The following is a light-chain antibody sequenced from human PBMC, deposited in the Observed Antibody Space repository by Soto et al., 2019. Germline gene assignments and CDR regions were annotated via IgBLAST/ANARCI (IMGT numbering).Light chain of an antibody. CDR2: EVS. J-gene: IGLJ1*01. V-gene: IGLV2-14*01. CDR1: SSDVGGYNY. CDR3: SSYTSSITLYV. Sequence: QSVLPQPASVSGSPGQSITISCTGTSSDVGGYNYVSWYQQHPGKAPKLMIYEVSNRPPGVSNRFSGSKSGNTASLTISGLQAEDEDDYYCSSYTSSITLYVFGTGTKGTVL.